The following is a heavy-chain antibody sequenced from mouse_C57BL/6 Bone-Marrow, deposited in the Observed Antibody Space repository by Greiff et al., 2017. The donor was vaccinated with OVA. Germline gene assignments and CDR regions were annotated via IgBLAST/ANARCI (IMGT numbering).Heavy chain of an antibody. CDR3: ARSPYDYDDDY. Sequence: VHLVESGPELVKPGASVKISCKASGYAFSSSWMNWVKQRPGKGLEWIGRIYPGDGDTNYNGKFKGKATLTADKSSSTAYMQLSSLTSEDSAVYFCARSPYDYDDDYWGQGTLVTVSA. J-gene: IGHJ3*01. CDR2: IYPGDGDT. CDR1: GYAFSSSW. V-gene: IGHV1-82*01. D-gene: IGHD2-4*01.